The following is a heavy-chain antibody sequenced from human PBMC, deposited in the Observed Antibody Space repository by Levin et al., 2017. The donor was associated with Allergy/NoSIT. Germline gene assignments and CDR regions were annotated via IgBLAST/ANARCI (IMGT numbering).Heavy chain of an antibody. CDR2: IRSKAYGGTT. Sequence: PGGSLRLSCTASGFTFGDYAMSWFRQAPGKGLEWVGFIRSKAYGGTTEYAASVKGRFTISRDDSKSIAYLQMNSLKTEDTAVYYCTRGLLWFGEKWGYFDYWGQGTLVTVSS. CDR1: GFTFGDYA. D-gene: IGHD3-10*01. CDR3: TRGLLWFGEKWGYFDY. V-gene: IGHV3-49*03. J-gene: IGHJ4*02.